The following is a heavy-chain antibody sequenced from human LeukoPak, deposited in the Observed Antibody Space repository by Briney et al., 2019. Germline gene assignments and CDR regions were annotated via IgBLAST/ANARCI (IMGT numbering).Heavy chain of an antibody. V-gene: IGHV1-2*02. J-gene: IGHJ4*02. CDR1: GYTFTDYY. CDR3: ARVYYYYDSSGILTLYFDY. D-gene: IGHD3-22*01. CDR2: INPNSGGK. Sequence: ASVRVSCTASGYTFTDYYVHWVRQAPGQGLEWMGWINPNSGGKKYAQKFQGRVTMTRDTSFSTAPMELSRLRSDDTAVYYCARVYYYYDSSGILTLYFDYWGQGTLVTVSS.